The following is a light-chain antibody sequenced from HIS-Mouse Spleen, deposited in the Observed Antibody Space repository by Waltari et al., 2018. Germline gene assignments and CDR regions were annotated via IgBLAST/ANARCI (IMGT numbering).Light chain of an antibody. CDR3: QQYNNWPPYT. CDR1: QSVSSN. Sequence: EIVMTQSPATLSVSPGERATLSCRASQSVSSNLAWYQQKPGQAPRPRIYGASTRATGIPARFSGSGSGTEFTLTISSLQSEDFAVYYCQQYNNWPPYTFGQGTKLEIK. J-gene: IGKJ2*01. V-gene: IGKV3-15*01. CDR2: GAS.